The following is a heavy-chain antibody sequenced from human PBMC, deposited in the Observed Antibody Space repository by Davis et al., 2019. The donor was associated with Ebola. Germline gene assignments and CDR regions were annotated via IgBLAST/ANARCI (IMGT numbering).Heavy chain of an antibody. CDR1: GVSFSSLT. CDR2: ITPNLDLV. D-gene: IGHD1-26*01. Sequence: SVKVSCKTSGVSFSSLTVSWVRQAPGQGLEWMGRITPNLDLVHDAERFKGRVTITADKSTTTVYMELSSLRSEDTATYYCATGTGILGTSWLDPWGQGTLVIVSS. CDR3: ATGTGILGTSWLDP. J-gene: IGHJ5*02. V-gene: IGHV1-69*02.